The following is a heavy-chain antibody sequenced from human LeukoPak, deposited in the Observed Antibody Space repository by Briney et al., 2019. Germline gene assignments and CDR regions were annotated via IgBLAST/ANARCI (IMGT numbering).Heavy chain of an antibody. CDR3: ARGVTTFFDR. D-gene: IGHD4-17*01. J-gene: IGHJ4*02. CDR1: GGSIGSFY. V-gene: IGHV4-59*01. Sequence: SETLSLTCTLSGGSIGSFYWSWIQQSRGRDLEWIGYVFDGESVFDSDSESVYDNETTNYNPSLKSRVTISLDTSKKQVSLKLRTVTAADTAVYFCARGVTTFFDRWGQGAQVAVSS. CDR2: VFDGESVFDSDSESVYDNETT.